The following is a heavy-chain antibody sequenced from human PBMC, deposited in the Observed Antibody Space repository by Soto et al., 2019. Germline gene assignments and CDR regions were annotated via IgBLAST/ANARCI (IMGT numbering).Heavy chain of an antibody. Sequence: EVQLVESGGDLVQPGGSLRLSCAASGFTFSSFWITWARQAPGKGLEWVANINQDGSEKHYVDSVKGRFTLSRDNAENSVYLQMNSLRADDTAVYYCARDFGVQELDYWGQGTLVTVSA. J-gene: IGHJ4*02. CDR2: INQDGSEK. D-gene: IGHD3-3*01. V-gene: IGHV3-7*01. CDR3: ARDFGVQELDY. CDR1: GFTFSSFW.